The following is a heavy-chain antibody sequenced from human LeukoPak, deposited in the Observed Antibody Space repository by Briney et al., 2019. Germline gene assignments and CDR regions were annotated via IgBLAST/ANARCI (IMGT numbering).Heavy chain of an antibody. J-gene: IGHJ4*02. CDR2: IYHSGST. V-gene: IGHV4-38-2*02. CDR1: GYSISSGYY. Sequence: SETLTLTCTVSGYSISSGYYWGWIRQPPGKGLEWIGSIYHSGSTYYNPSLKSRVTISVDTSKNQFSLQLSSVTAADTAVYYCARVISGWGFDYWGQGTLVTVSS. CDR3: ARVISGWGFDY. D-gene: IGHD6-25*01.